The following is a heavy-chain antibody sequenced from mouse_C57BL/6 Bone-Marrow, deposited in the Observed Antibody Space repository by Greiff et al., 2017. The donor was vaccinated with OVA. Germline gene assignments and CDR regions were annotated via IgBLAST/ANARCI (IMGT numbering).Heavy chain of an antibody. CDR1: GYTFTDYY. CDR2: INPNNGGT. V-gene: IGHV1-26*01. Sequence: VQLQQSGPELVKPGASVKISCKASGYTFTDYYINWVKQSHGKSLEWIGDINPNNGGTSYNQKFKGKATLTVDKSSSTAYMELRSLTSEDSAVYYCARSRDTDFDYWGQGTTLTVSS. J-gene: IGHJ2*01. CDR3: ARSRDTDFDY. D-gene: IGHD3-3*01.